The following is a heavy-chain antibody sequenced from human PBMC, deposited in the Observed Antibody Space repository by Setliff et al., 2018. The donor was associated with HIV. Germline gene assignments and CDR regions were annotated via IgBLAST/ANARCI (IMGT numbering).Heavy chain of an antibody. J-gene: IGHJ6*03. CDR3: ARHTRQLEFLEWLSPHYYHYYYMDV. D-gene: IGHD3-3*01. CDR1: GYSFTSYW. V-gene: IGHV5-51*01. Sequence: GESLKISCKGSGYSFTSYWIGWVRQMPGKGLEWMGIIYPGDSDTRYSPSFQGQVTISADKSINTAYLQWSSLKASDTAMYYCARHTRQLEFLEWLSPHYYHYYYMDVWGQGTTVTVS. CDR2: IYPGDSDT.